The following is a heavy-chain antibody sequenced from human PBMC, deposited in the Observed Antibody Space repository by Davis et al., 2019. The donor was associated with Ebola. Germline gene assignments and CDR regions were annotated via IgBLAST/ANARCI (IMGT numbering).Heavy chain of an antibody. J-gene: IGHJ4*02. Sequence: GESLKISCAASGFTFSNYVVSWVRQAPGKGLDWVSSISGSGGNTYYADSVRGRFTISRDNSKNTLYPQMNNLRAEDTAVYYCAKYYASGTYYPFDFWGQGTLVTVS. V-gene: IGHV3-23*01. CDR3: AKYYASGTYYPFDF. D-gene: IGHD3-10*01. CDR2: ISGSGGNT. CDR1: GFTFSNYV.